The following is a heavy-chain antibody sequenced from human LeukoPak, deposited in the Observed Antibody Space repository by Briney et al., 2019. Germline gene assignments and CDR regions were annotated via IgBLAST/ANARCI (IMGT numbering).Heavy chain of an antibody. CDR3: ARYYYDSSGYYYVRVPNWYFDL. D-gene: IGHD3-22*01. CDR2: IYYSGST. Sequence: SETLSLTCTVSGGSISSHYWSWIRQPPGKGLEWIGYIYYSGSTNYNPSLKSRVTISVDTSKNQFSLKLSSVTAADTAVYYCARYYYDSSGYYYVRVPNWYFDLWGRGTLVTVSS. CDR1: GGSISSHY. J-gene: IGHJ2*01. V-gene: IGHV4-59*11.